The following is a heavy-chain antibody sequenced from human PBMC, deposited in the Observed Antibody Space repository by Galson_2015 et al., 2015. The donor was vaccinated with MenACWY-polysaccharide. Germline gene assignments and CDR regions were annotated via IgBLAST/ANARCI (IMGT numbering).Heavy chain of an antibody. J-gene: IGHJ4*02. CDR3: ARDTPGYCSGGSCEDLDY. V-gene: IGHV1-3*01. Sequence: SVKVSCKASGYTFSGYAMHWVRQAPGQGLEWMGWINAGNGNTKYSQKFQGRVTITKDTSASTAYMELSSLRSEDTAVYYCARDTPGYCSGGSCEDLDYRGQGTLVTVSS. CDR2: INAGNGNT. D-gene: IGHD2-15*01. CDR1: GYTFSGYA.